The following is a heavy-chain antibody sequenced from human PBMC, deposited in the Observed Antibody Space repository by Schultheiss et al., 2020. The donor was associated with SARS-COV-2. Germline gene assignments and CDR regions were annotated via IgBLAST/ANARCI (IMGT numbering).Heavy chain of an antibody. Sequence: GGSLRLSCAASGFTFSSYGMHWVRQAPGKGLEWVAVISYDGSNKYYADSVKGRFTISRDNSKNTLNLQMNSLRAEDTAVYYCAKDLVGGSYYYYGMDVWGQGTTVTVSS. CDR1: GFTFSSYG. CDR2: ISYDGSNK. CDR3: AKDLVGGSYYYYGMDV. J-gene: IGHJ6*02. V-gene: IGHV3-30*18. D-gene: IGHD1-26*01.